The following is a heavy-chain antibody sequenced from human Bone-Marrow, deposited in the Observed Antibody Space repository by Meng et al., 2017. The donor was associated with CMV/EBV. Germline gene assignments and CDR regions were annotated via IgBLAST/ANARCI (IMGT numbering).Heavy chain of an antibody. D-gene: IGHD4-17*01. V-gene: IGHV4-61*02. Sequence: QVQLQESGPGLVRPSQTLSLSCTVSGASVSSGRYFWNWIRQPAGKGLEWIGRVYISGLTHLNPALKSRVTMSLDTSRNQVSLTLNSVTAADTAIYYCAREGVNGDYVGSFESWGQGSPVTVSS. J-gene: IGHJ4*02. CDR2: VYISGLT. CDR3: AREGVNGDYVGSFES. CDR1: GASVSSGRYF.